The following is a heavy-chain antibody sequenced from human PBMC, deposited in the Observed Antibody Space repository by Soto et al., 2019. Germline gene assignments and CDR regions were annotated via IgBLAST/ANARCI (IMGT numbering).Heavy chain of an antibody. CDR3: AKDHYGDYVDGAFDI. J-gene: IGHJ3*02. CDR1: GFTFDDYA. D-gene: IGHD4-17*01. V-gene: IGHV3-9*01. Sequence: GGSLRLSCAASGFTFDDYAMHWVRQAPGKGLEWVSGISWNSGSIGYADSVKGRFTISRDNAKNSLYLQMNSLRAEDTALYYCAKDHYGDYVDGAFDIWGQGTMVTVSS. CDR2: ISWNSGSI.